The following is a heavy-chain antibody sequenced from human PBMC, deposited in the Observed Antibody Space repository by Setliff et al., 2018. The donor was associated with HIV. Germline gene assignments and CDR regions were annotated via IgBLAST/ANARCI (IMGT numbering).Heavy chain of an antibody. CDR2: INTNTGNP. J-gene: IGHJ4*02. CDR1: GYTFTSYG. CDR3: ARQEGATQQYYFDY. V-gene: IGHV7-4-1*02. Sequence: ASVKVSCKASGYTFTSYGISWVRQAPGQGLEWMGWINTNTGNPTYAPGFTGRFVFSLDTSVSTAYLQISSLKAEDTAVYYCARQEGATQQYYFDYWGQGTLVTVSS. D-gene: IGHD1-26*01.